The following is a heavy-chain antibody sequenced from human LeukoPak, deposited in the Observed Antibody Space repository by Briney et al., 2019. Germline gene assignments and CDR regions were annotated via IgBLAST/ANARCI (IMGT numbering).Heavy chain of an antibody. J-gene: IGHJ4*02. Sequence: GGSLRLSCAASGFTFSSYGISWVRQAPGKGLEWVAVIWYDGSNKYYADSVKGRFSISRDNSRNTVYLQMNNLRAEDTAIYYCTSNFDFWGQGTLVTVSS. CDR2: IWYDGSNK. V-gene: IGHV3-33*08. CDR3: TSNFDF. CDR1: GFTFSSYG.